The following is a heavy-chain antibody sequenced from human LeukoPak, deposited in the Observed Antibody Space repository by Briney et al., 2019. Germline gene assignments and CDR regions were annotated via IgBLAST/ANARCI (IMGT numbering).Heavy chain of an antibody. J-gene: IGHJ4*02. V-gene: IGHV3-30*02. CDR1: GFTFRSYV. CDR3: AKDRTAAGDYADY. Sequence: GGSLRLSCVASGFTFRSYVMHRVRQAPGKGLEWVACIRYDGSNKYYADSVKGRFTISRDNPKNTLYLQMNSLRAEDTAVYYCAKDRTAAGDYADYWGQGTLVTVSS. D-gene: IGHD6-13*01. CDR2: IRYDGSNK.